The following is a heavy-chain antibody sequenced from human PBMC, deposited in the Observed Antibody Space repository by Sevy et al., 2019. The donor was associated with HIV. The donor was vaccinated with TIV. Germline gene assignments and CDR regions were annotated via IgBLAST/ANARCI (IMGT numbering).Heavy chain of an antibody. D-gene: IGHD2-15*01. J-gene: IGHJ1*01. CDR2: INTNNGNA. V-gene: IGHV1-18*01. CDR3: ARDRGYCSGGSCYIQQ. CDR1: GYTFTSNG. Sequence: ASVKVSCRASGYTFTSNGIAWVRQAPGQGLEWMGWINTNNGNANYAQKYQGRVTMTTDTSTSQGYMELRSLRSDDTAMYYCARDRGYCSGGSCYIQQWGQGTLVTVSS.